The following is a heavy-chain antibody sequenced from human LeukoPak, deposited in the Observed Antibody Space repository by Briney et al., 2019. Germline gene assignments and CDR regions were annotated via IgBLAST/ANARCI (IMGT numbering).Heavy chain of an antibody. CDR2: IIPIFGTA. D-gene: IGHD3-16*01. J-gene: IGHJ4*02. V-gene: IGHV1-69*13. CDR1: GGTFISYA. Sequence: SVMVSCKASGGTFISYAISWVRQAPGQGGEWMGGIIPIFGTANYTQKFQGRVTITADESTSTAYMELSSLRSEDTAVYYCARGPKYDYVWGSGFDYWGQGTLVTVSS. CDR3: ARGPKYDYVWGSGFDY.